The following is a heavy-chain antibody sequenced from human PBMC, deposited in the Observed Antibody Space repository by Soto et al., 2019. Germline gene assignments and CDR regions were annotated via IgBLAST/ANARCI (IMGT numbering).Heavy chain of an antibody. D-gene: IGHD3-10*01. CDR3: ARGVFRYYGSAINYYYGMDA. CDR2: IYYSGST. V-gene: IGHV4-59*01. J-gene: IGHJ6*04. CDR1: VGSISSYY. Sequence: LSLTSTVSVGSISSYYWSWIGQPPGKGLEWIGYIYYSGSTNYNPSLKSRVTRSVDTSKNQFSLKLSSVTAADTAVYYCARGVFRYYGSAINYYYGMDAWGKGT.